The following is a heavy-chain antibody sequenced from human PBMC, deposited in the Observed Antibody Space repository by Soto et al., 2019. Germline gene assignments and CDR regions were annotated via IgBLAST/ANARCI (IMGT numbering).Heavy chain of an antibody. CDR1: GFTVSSNY. J-gene: IGHJ4*02. CDR3: ARDGYYDSSGYPDY. D-gene: IGHD3-22*01. V-gene: IGHV3-53*01. CDR2: IYSGGST. Sequence: PGGSLRLSCAASGFTVSSNYMSWVRQAPGKGLEWVSVIYSGGSTYYADSVKGRFTISRDNSKNTLYLQMNSLRAEDTAVYYCARDGYYDSSGYPDYWGQGTLVTVS.